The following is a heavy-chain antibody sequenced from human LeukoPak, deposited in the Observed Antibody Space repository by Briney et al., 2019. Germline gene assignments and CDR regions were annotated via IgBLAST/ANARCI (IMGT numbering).Heavy chain of an antibody. V-gene: IGHV1-18*01. CDR3: AREGSLYDSGNYYLSWFDP. Sequence: GASVKLSCKTSGYTFNTYGIAWVRQAPGQGLEWMGWISAYNGNTNYAQNLRDRVTMTTDTSTTTAYMELRSLRSDDTAVYYCAREGSLYDSGNYYLSWFDPWGQGTLVTVSS. CDR2: ISAYNGNT. D-gene: IGHD3-22*01. CDR1: GYTFNTYG. J-gene: IGHJ5*02.